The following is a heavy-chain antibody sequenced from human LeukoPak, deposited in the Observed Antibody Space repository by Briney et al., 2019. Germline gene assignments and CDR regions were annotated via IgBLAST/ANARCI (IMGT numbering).Heavy chain of an antibody. CDR2: ISYDGSNK. CDR3: ARGINDFWSGYYYGMDV. Sequence: PGGSLRLSCAASGFTFSSYAMHWVRQAPGKGLEWVAVISYDGSNKYYADSVKGRFTISRDNSKNTLYLRMNSLRAEDTAVYYCARGINDFWSGYYYGMDVWGQGTTVTVSS. CDR1: GFTFSSYA. J-gene: IGHJ6*02. D-gene: IGHD3-3*01. V-gene: IGHV3-30-3*01.